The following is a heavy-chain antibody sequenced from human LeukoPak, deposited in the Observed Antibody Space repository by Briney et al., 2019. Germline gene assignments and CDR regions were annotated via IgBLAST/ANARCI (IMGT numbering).Heavy chain of an antibody. V-gene: IGHV4-59*01. CDR1: GGSISSYY. Sequence: SETLSLTCTVSGGSISSYYWSWIRQPPGKGLEWIGYIYYSGSTHYNPSLKSRVTISVDTSKNQFSLKLSSVTAADTAVYYCARIVRGVISPDDAFDIWGQGTMVTVSS. CDR2: IYYSGST. D-gene: IGHD3-10*01. CDR3: ARIVRGVISPDDAFDI. J-gene: IGHJ3*02.